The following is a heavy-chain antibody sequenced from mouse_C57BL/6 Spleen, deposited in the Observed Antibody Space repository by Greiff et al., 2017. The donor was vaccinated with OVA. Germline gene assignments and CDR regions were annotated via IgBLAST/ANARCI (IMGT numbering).Heavy chain of an antibody. Sequence: VKLMESGPELVKPGASVKISCKASGYAFSSSWMNWVKQRPGKGLEWIGRIYPGDGDTNYNGKFKGKATLTADKSSSTAYMQLSSLTSEDSAVYFCAREGSGYDYAMDYWGQGTSVTVSS. D-gene: IGHD3-2*02. V-gene: IGHV1-82*01. J-gene: IGHJ4*01. CDR3: AREGSGYDYAMDY. CDR1: GYAFSSSW. CDR2: IYPGDGDT.